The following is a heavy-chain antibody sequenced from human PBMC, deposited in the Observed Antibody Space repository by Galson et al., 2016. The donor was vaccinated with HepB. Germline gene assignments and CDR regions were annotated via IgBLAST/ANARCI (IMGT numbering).Heavy chain of an antibody. CDR2: IFYGGTT. CDR1: GFTVSSYY. J-gene: IGHJ6*03. D-gene: IGHD2-2*01. Sequence: SLRLSCAASGFTVSSYYMSWVRQAPGKGLEWVSVIFYGGTTYYADSVEGRFTISRDDSMNTLYLQMNSLTAEDTAVYFCARTSYRECTGTRCVNLRYYYYYMDVWGKGTTVTVSS. CDR3: ARTSYRECTGTRCVNLRYYYYYMDV. V-gene: IGHV3-53*01.